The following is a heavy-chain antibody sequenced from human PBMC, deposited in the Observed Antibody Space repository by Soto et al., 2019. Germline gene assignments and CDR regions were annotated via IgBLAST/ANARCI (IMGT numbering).Heavy chain of an antibody. V-gene: IGHV4-34*01. J-gene: IGHJ4*02. CDR2: INHSGIT. Sequence: PSETLSLTCAVYGGSFSCFYWSWIRQPPGKGLEWIGEINHSGITGYNPSLKSRVTISIDTSKSQFSLRLKSVTAADTAVYYCARVGYYDSSGFFAPFDFWAQGTLVTVSS. D-gene: IGHD3-22*01. CDR1: GGSFSCFY. CDR3: ARVGYYDSSGFFAPFDF.